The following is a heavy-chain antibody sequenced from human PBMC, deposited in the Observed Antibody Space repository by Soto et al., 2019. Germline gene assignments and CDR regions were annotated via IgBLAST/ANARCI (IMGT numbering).Heavy chain of an antibody. D-gene: IGHD6-13*01. CDR1: GYTFTGYY. V-gene: IGHV1-2*02. Sequence: ASVKVSCKASGYTFTGYYMHWVRQAPGQGLEWMGWINPNSGGTNYAQKFQGRVTMTRDTSISTAYMELSRLRSDDTAVYYCARVRYSSSWYIEDNWFDPWGQGTLITVSS. J-gene: IGHJ5*02. CDR3: ARVRYSSSWYIEDNWFDP. CDR2: INPNSGGT.